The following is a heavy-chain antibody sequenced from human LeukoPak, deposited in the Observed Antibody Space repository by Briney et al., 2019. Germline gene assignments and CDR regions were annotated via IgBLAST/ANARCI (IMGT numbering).Heavy chain of an antibody. CDR1: GFTFSNYA. V-gene: IGHV3-23*01. Sequence: GGSLRLSCAASGFTFSNYAMSWVRQAPGKGLEWISAITGGGGDTYYADSGKGRFTISRDNSKNTLYLQMNSLRVEDTAVYYCTKGSSSSRPYYFDYWGQGALVTVSS. CDR2: ITGGGGDT. CDR3: TKGSSSSRPYYFDY. D-gene: IGHD6-6*01. J-gene: IGHJ4*02.